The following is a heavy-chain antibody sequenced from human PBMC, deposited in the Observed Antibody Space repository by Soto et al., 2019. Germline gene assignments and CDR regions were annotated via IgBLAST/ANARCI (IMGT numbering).Heavy chain of an antibody. CDR2: INSGSTSV. D-gene: IGHD1-26*01. CDR1: GFIFNSYS. Sequence: DVQLVESGGGLVQPGGSLRLSCVASGFIFNSYSMNWVRQAPGKGLEWISYINSGSTSVFYADSVKGRFSISRDNAKNSLYLQMNSLRAEDTAVYYCASSASPDAYWGQGTLVTVSS. V-gene: IGHV3-48*01. J-gene: IGHJ4*02. CDR3: ASSASPDAY.